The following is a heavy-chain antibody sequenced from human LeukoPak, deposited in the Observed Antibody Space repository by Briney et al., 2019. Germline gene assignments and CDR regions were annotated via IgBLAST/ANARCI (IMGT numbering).Heavy chain of an antibody. D-gene: IGHD4-17*01. CDR1: GDSITSSHW. J-gene: IGHJ4*02. CDR2: ISHAGST. V-gene: IGHV4-4*02. CDR3: ARAYGDYRWFFDF. Sequence: SETLSLTCAVSGDSITSSHWWTWIRQPPGKGLEWIGEISHAGSTNYNSSLESRVTISVDKSKNQFSLKLTSVTAADTAVYFCARAYGDYRWFFDFWGPGNLVTVSS.